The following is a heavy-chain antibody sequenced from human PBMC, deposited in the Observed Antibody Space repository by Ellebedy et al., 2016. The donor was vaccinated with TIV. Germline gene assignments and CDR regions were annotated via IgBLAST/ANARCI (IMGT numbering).Heavy chain of an antibody. CDR3: ARSLAGYGYIDS. V-gene: IGHV5-51*01. J-gene: IGHJ4*02. CDR1: GYNFATYW. Sequence: GESLKISCKASGYNFATYWIGWLRQTPGKGLEWMGIIFPLDSDTRYSPSFQGQVTISAHRTLNTAYLQWSSLRASDTAMYYCARSLAGYGYIDSWGQGTLVNVSS. D-gene: IGHD5-12*01. CDR2: IFPLDSDT.